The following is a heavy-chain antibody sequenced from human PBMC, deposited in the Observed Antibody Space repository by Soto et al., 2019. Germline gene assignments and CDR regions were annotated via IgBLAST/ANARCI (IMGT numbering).Heavy chain of an antibody. Sequence: SLRLSCAASGFTFSSYEMNWVRQAPGKGLEWVSYISSSGSTIYYADSVKGRFTISRDNAKNSLYLQMNSLRAEDTAVYYCARPGYYYDSSGYYPWWYFDLWGRGTLVTVSS. V-gene: IGHV3-48*03. CDR1: GFTFSSYE. CDR3: ARPGYYYDSSGYYPWWYFDL. CDR2: ISSSGSTI. J-gene: IGHJ2*01. D-gene: IGHD3-22*01.